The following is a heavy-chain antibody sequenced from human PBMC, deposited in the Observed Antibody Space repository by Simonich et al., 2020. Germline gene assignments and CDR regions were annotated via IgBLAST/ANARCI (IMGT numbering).Heavy chain of an antibody. D-gene: IGHD7-27*01. CDR3: ARDLLTGDYSIRYFDL. V-gene: IGHV1-2*06. CDR1: GYTFTGYY. CDR2: INPNSGGT. Sequence: QVQLVQSGAEVKKPGASVKVSCKASGYTFTGYYMHWVRQAPGQGLEWMGRINPNSGGTNYAQKFQGRVTMTRDPSISTAYMELSRLRSDDTAVYYCARDLLTGDYSIRYFDLWGRGTLVTVSS. J-gene: IGHJ2*01.